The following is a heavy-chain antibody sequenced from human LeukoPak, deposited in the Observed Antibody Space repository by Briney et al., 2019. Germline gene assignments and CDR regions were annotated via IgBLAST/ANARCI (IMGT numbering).Heavy chain of an antibody. V-gene: IGHV3-30*03. CDR3: ARDEGY. CDR2: MSYNGQIT. Sequence: GGSLRLSCAASGFTFSSYGMHWVRQAPGKGLEWVAVMSYNGQITYYADSVTGRFTISRDNSQNMLYLQMNSLRAEDTAVYYCARDEGYWGQGTLVTVSS. CDR1: GFTFSSYG. J-gene: IGHJ4*02.